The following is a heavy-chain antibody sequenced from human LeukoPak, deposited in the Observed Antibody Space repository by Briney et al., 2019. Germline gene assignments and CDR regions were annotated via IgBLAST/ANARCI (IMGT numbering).Heavy chain of an antibody. CDR3: AREGIVTATFDY. CDR2: IYSGGST. J-gene: IGHJ4*02. Sequence: GGSLRLSCAAPGFTVSSNYMSWVRQAPGKGLEWVSVIYSGGSTYYADSVKGRFTISRDNSKNTLYLQMNSLRAEDTAVYYCAREGIVTATFDYWGQGTLVTVSS. CDR1: GFTVSSNY. V-gene: IGHV3-66*01. D-gene: IGHD2-21*02.